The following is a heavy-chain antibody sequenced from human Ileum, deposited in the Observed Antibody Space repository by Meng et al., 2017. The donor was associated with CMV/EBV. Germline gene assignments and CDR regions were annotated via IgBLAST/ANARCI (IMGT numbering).Heavy chain of an antibody. J-gene: IGHJ4*02. D-gene: IGHD4-17*01. Sequence: QVPRTATGPGPVKPSASLSLTCAVVGGSISTYYWTGVREPAGKGLEWIGRINAGGSTNDNPSLKSRVTMSVDTSKNQFSLKVTSVTAADTAVYYCAREENTVNQFEYWGQGTLVTVSS. CDR3: AREENTVNQFEY. CDR2: INAGGST. V-gene: IGHV4-4*07. CDR1: GGSISTYY.